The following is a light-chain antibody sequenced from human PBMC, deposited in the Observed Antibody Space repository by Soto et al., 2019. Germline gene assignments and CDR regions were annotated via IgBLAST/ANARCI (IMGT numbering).Light chain of an antibody. CDR1: NIDSRT. Sequence: SYELTQPPSVSVAPGQTATISCGENNIDSRTVHWYQQKPGQAPLLVVYGNSFRPSGIPNRFSGSNSGNTATLTISRVEAGDEADYYCQVWDNVDDHIYVFGTGTKSPS. CDR3: QVWDNVDDHIYV. J-gene: IGLJ1*01. CDR2: GNS. V-gene: IGLV3-21*02.